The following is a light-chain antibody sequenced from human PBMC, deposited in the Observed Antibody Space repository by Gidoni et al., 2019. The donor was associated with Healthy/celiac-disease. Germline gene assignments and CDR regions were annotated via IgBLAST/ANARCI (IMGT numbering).Light chain of an antibody. CDR1: QSVSSN. CDR2: CAS. CDR3: QQYNNWPPIT. Sequence: EIVSTQSPATRSVSPGQIATLSCRASQSVSSNLAWYQQKPGQAPRLLIYCASTRATGIPRRFSGSGSGTEFTITISSLQSEDFGVYYCQQYNNWPPITFGQGTRLEIK. V-gene: IGKV3-15*01. J-gene: IGKJ5*01.